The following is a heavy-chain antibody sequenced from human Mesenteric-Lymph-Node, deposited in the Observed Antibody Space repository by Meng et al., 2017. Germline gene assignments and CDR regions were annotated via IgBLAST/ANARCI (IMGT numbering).Heavy chain of an antibody. D-gene: IGHD2-8*02. CDR3: AHDQDWRFNY. Sequence: QITLKEFCPTVIKPTQTLTLTCTFSGFSLTTDGVAVGWIRQPPGEALEWLASIYWYDAYDTVRYSPSVKSRLTLTKDTSKNQVVLTMTNMDPVDTATYFCAHDQDWRFNYWGQGTLVTVSS. CDR2: IYWYDAYDTV. J-gene: IGHJ4*02. CDR1: GFSLTTDGVA. V-gene: IGHV2-5*01.